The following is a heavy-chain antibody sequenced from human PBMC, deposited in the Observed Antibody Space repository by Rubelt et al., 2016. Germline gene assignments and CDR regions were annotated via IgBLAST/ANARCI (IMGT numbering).Heavy chain of an antibody. CDR3: AKVRRPGMVASSTFDI. CDR1: GYTFTGYY. V-gene: IGHV1-2*06. J-gene: IGHJ3*02. D-gene: IGHD3-3*01. CDR2: IDPNSGAT. Sequence: QVQLVQSGSELKKPGASVKVSCKASGYTFTGYYIHWMRQAPGQGLEWMGRIDPNSGATNYTQIFQGRVTMTRDTSVRTAYMDLGSLTSGDTAIYFWAKVRRPGMVASSTFDIWGQGTMVTVSS.